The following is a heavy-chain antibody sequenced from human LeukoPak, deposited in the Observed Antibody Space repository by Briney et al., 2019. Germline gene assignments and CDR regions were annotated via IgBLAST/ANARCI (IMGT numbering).Heavy chain of an antibody. CDR2: MNPNSGNT. Sequence: GASVKVSCKASGYTFTSYDINWVRQATGQGLEWMGWMNPNSGNTGYAQKFQGRVTMTRNTSISAAYMELSSLRSEDTAVYYCASALGYSYGSNYMDVWGKGTTVTVSS. V-gene: IGHV1-8*01. J-gene: IGHJ6*03. D-gene: IGHD5-18*01. CDR1: GYTFTSYD. CDR3: ASALGYSYGSNYMDV.